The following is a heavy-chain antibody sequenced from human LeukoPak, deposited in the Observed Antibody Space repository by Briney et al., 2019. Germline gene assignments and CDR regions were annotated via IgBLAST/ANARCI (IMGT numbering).Heavy chain of an antibody. Sequence: SETLSLTCTVSGDSISSYYWSWIRQPPGKGLEWIGYIYYSGSTNYNPSLKSRVTISVDTSKNQFSLKLSSVTAADTAVYYCAREVTAVPYYFDYWGQGTLVTVSS. CDR1: GDSISSYY. D-gene: IGHD6-13*01. CDR3: AREVTAVPYYFDY. CDR2: IYYSGST. J-gene: IGHJ4*02. V-gene: IGHV4-59*01.